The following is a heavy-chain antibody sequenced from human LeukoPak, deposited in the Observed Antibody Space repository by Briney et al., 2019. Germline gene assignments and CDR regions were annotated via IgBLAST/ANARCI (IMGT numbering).Heavy chain of an antibody. V-gene: IGHV4-59*01. Sequence: SETLSLTCTFSGGSISSCYWSWIRQPPGKGLEWIGYISYSGSTKHNPSFKSRVTISVDTSKNQFSPKLSSVTAADTAVYYCASESAAGIFDYWGQGTLVTVSS. D-gene: IGHD6-13*01. CDR1: GGSISSCY. CDR2: ISYSGST. J-gene: IGHJ4*02. CDR3: ASESAAGIFDY.